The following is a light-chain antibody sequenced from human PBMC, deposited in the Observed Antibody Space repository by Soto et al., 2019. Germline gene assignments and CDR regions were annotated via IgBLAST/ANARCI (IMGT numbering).Light chain of an antibody. J-gene: IGKJ4*01. CDR2: DAS. CDR1: QSVSSY. CDR3: QQRINWPLT. V-gene: IGKV3-11*01. Sequence: EIVLTQSPATLSLSPGEGATLSCRASQSVSSYLAWYQQKPGQAPRLLIFDASNRATGIPARFSGSGSGTDFTLTISSLQPEDFAVYHCQQRINWPLTFGGGTKVDIK.